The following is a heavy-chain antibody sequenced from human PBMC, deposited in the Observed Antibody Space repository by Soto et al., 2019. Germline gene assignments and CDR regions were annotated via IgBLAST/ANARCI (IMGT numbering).Heavy chain of an antibody. Sequence: PGGSLRLSCAASGFTFSSYGMHWVRQAPGKGLEWVAVIWYDGSNKYYADSVKGRFTISRDNSKNTLYLQMNSLRAEDTAVYYCAKGSDYDFWSGYSNPTYYYYYMDVWGKGTTVTVSS. CDR1: GFTFSSYG. D-gene: IGHD3-3*01. CDR2: IWYDGSNK. V-gene: IGHV3-33*06. CDR3: AKGSDYDFWSGYSNPTYYYYYMDV. J-gene: IGHJ6*03.